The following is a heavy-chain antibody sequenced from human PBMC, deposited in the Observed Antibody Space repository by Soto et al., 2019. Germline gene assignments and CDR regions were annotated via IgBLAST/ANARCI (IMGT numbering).Heavy chain of an antibody. CDR2: IIPIFGTA. V-gene: IGHV1-69*13. CDR3: ARVVGWNAGRWYFDL. Sequence: SVKVSCKASGGTFSSYAISWVRQAPGQGLEWMGGIIPIFGTANYAQKFQGRVTITADESTSTAYMELSSLRSEDTAVYYCARVVGWNAGRWYFDLWGRSTLVTVSS. D-gene: IGHD1-1*01. J-gene: IGHJ2*01. CDR1: GGTFSSYA.